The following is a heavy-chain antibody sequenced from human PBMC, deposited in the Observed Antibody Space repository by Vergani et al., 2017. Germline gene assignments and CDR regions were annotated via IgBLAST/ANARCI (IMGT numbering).Heavy chain of an antibody. J-gene: IGHJ6*02. CDR2: MNPNSGNT. Sequence: QVQLVQSGAEVKKPGASVKVSCKASGYTFTSYDINWVRQATGQGLEWMGWMNPNSGNTGYAQKFQGRVTMTRNTSISTAYMELSSLRSEDTAVYYCARGPELRFLEWLLLPNDGMDVWGQGP. V-gene: IGHV1-8*01. D-gene: IGHD3-3*01. CDR3: ARGPELRFLEWLLLPNDGMDV. CDR1: GYTFTSYD.